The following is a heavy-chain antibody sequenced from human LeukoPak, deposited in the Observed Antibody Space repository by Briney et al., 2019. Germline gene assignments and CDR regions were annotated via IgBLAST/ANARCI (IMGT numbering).Heavy chain of an antibody. Sequence: GGSLRLSCAASGFTFSDYYMSWIRQAPGKGLEWVSYISSSGSTIYYADSVKGRFTISRDNAKNSLYLQMNSLRAEDTAVYYCTRGPITIFGAVYYYYYYYMDVWGKGTTVTVSS. CDR3: TRGPITIFGAVYYYYYYYMDV. D-gene: IGHD3-3*01. CDR2: ISSSGSTI. CDR1: GFTFSDYY. V-gene: IGHV3-11*04. J-gene: IGHJ6*03.